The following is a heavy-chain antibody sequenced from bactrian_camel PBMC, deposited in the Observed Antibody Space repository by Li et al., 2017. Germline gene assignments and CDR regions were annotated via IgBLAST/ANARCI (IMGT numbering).Heavy chain of an antibody. Sequence: HVQLVESGGGSVQAGGSLTLSCTSTSYSRHCMGWFRQAPGKEREGVAAIRSDGRTSYADSVKGRFTISKDHPRNTLYLQMNSLKPEDTAMYYCAAVSSADTYCGGDTGARGPRSPSP. CDR3: AAVSSADTYCGGDT. CDR2: IRSDGRT. V-gene: IGHV3S55*01. D-gene: IGHD6*01. J-gene: IGHJ4*01. CDR1: SYSRHC.